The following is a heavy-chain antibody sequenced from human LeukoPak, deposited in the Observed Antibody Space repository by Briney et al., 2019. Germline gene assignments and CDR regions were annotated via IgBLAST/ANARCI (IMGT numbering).Heavy chain of an antibody. J-gene: IGHJ3*02. D-gene: IGHD6-13*01. Sequence: DPGGSLRLSCAASGFNSGNYWMSWVRQAPGQRLEWLANIKQDGIETYYLDSVKGRFTISRDSARNSVYLQMNSLRADETAVYFCARFIASPGPDAFDIWGQGTLVTVSS. CDR2: IKQDGIET. CDR1: GFNSGNYW. V-gene: IGHV3-7*01. CDR3: ARFIASPGPDAFDI.